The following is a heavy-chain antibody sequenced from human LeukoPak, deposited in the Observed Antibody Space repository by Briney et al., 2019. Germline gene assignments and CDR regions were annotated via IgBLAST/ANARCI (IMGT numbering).Heavy chain of an antibody. CDR3: AAPESSGYLEHDAFDI. CDR1: GFTFSSYA. D-gene: IGHD3-22*01. J-gene: IGHJ3*02. Sequence: GGSLRLSCAASGFTFSSYAMSWVRQAPGKGLEWVSAISGSGASTYYADSVKGRFTISRDDSKNTLYVQMNSLRVEDTAVYYCAAPESSGYLEHDAFDIWGQGTMVTVSS. CDR2: ISGSGAST. V-gene: IGHV3-23*01.